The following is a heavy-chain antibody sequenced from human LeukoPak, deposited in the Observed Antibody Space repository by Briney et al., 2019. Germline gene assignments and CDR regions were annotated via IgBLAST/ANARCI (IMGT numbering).Heavy chain of an antibody. Sequence: PGGSLRLSCAASGFAVSSDYMSWVRQAPGKGLEWVSIIYGGISTDYADSVKGRFTISRDNSKNTLYLQMNSLRAEDTAVYYCATRPARGSGPYYPYFDYWGQGTLVTVSS. J-gene: IGHJ4*02. D-gene: IGHD3-22*01. CDR3: ATRPARGSGPYYPYFDY. CDR1: GFAVSSDY. V-gene: IGHV3-53*05. CDR2: IYGGIST.